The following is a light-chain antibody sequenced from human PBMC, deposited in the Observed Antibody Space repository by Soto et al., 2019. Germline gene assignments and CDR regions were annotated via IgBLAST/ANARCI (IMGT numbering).Light chain of an antibody. CDR2: DVI. J-gene: IGLJ2*01. CDR3: SSYTSRGTLV. CDR1: SSDVGGYNY. Sequence: QSALTQPASVSGSPGQSITISCTGTSSDVGGYNYVSWYQQYPGKAPKLMIYDVINRPSGVSNRFSGYKSGNTASLTISGLQAEDGADYYCSSYTSRGTLVFGGGTKLTVL. V-gene: IGLV2-14*01.